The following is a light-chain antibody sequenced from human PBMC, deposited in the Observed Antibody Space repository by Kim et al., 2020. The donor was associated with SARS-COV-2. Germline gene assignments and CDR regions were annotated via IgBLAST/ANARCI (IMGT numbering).Light chain of an antibody. Sequence: DIQMTQSPSTLSVSVGDRVTITCRASQSVTNWLAWYQQKPGNAPKLLFYKASTLESGVPSRFSGGGSETEFILTISSLQPDDFATYYCQQYNTYWSFGQGTKVDIK. V-gene: IGKV1-5*03. CDR1: QSVTNW. J-gene: IGKJ1*01. CDR2: KAS. CDR3: QQYNTYWS.